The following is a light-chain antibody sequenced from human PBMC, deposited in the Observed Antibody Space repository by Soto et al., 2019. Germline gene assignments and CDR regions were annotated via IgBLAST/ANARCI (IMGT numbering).Light chain of an antibody. CDR1: ESVSTW. CDR2: DAS. J-gene: IGKJ4*01. CDR3: QQYKSYFLT. V-gene: IGKV1-5*01. Sequence: DIQMTQSPSTLSASVGDRVTITCRASESVSTWLAWYQQKPGKAPKLLIYDASSLESGVPSRFSGSGSGTEFTLTINSLQPADFASYHCQQYKSYFLTFGGGTKVEIK.